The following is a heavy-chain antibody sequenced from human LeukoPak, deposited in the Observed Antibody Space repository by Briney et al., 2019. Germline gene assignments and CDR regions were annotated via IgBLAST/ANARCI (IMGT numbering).Heavy chain of an antibody. D-gene: IGHD1-26*01. J-gene: IGHJ4*02. CDR1: GFTFSSYA. V-gene: IGHV3-30-3*01. CDR3: ARDAGIVGATPDY. Sequence: GGSLRLSCAASGFTFSSYAMHWVRQAPGKGLEWVAVISYDGSNKYYADSVKGRFTISRDNSKNTLYLQMNSLRAEDTAVYYCARDAGIVGATPDYSGQGTLVSVSS. CDR2: ISYDGSNK.